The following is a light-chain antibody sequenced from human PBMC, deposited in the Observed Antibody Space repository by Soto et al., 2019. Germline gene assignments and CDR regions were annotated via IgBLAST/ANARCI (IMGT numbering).Light chain of an antibody. CDR2: AAA. CDR1: QSSISY. Sequence: DIQMTQSPSSLSASVGDRVTITCRASQSSISYFNAYQQKPGKAPKLLIYAAASLQSGVPSRFSGSGSGTDFTLTISSLHPDDFATYYCQQYNSYSPTFGQGTKVDIK. J-gene: IGKJ1*01. V-gene: IGKV1-5*01. CDR3: QQYNSYSPT.